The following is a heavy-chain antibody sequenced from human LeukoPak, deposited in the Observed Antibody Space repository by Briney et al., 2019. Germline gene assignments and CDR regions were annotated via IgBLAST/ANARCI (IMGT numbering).Heavy chain of an antibody. Sequence: PSETLSLTCAVYGGSFSGFYWRWLRPPPGKGLVGSGEINHSGSTNYNTSLKSRVTISVDTSKNQFSLKLSSVTAADTAVYYCASSPVGLPVTTPVGYWGQGTLVTVSS. CDR2: INHSGST. CDR3: ASSPVGLPVTTPVGY. J-gene: IGHJ4*02. V-gene: IGHV4-34*01. CDR1: GGSFSGFY. D-gene: IGHD4-17*01.